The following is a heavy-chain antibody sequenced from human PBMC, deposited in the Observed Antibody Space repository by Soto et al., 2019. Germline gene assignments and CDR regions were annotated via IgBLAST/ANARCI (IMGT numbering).Heavy chain of an antibody. V-gene: IGHV1-18*04. CDR2: ISAYNGNT. CDR3: ARRNAVSRVVVITTAFDP. Sequence: ASVKVSCKASGDTFTSYGISWGRQAPGQGLEWMGWISAYNGNTNYAQKLQGRVTMTTDTSTSTAYMELRSLRSDDTAVYYCARRNAVSRVVVITTAFDPWGQGTMVTVS. CDR1: GDTFTSYG. D-gene: IGHD3-22*01. J-gene: IGHJ3*01.